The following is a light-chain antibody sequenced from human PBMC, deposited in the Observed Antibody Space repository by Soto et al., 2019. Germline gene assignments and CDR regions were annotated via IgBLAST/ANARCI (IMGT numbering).Light chain of an antibody. V-gene: IGKV1-5*03. J-gene: IGKJ1*01. CDR1: QTISSW. CDR2: KAS. Sequence: DIQMTQSPSTLSRSVGDRVTITCRASQTISSWLAWYQQKPGKAPKLLIYKASTLKSGVPSRLSGSGSGTEFTLTISSMQPDDSATYYCQQYAGYPTFGQGTKVDIK. CDR3: QQYAGYPT.